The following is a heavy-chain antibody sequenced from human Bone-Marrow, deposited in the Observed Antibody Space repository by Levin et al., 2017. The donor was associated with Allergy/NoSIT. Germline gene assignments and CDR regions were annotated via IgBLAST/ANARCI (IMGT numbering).Heavy chain of an antibody. V-gene: IGHV3-7*01. Sequence: LSLPCAASGFSFSTSWMSWVRQSPEKGLEWVANINEDGSGDYYLGSVRGRFTISRDNAKSSLYLQMNGLRADDTAVYFCARDYGAWGQGTLVTVSS. CDR3: ARDYGA. J-gene: IGHJ5*02. D-gene: IGHD4-17*01. CDR2: INEDGSGD. CDR1: GFSFSTSW.